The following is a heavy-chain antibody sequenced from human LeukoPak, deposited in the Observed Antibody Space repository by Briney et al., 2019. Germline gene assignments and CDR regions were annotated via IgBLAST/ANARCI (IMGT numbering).Heavy chain of an antibody. J-gene: IGHJ4*02. D-gene: IGHD3-22*01. CDR3: ARVRYYYDSSGLYYFDY. V-gene: IGHV3-53*01. CDR2: IYSWGST. Sequence: GGSLTLSCAASGLTLSSNYMRWVRQAPGEGLEWVSDIYSWGSTYYADSVKGRFTISRDNSKNTLYLQMNSLRAEDTAVYYCARVRYYYDSSGLYYFDYWGQGALVTDSS. CDR1: GLTLSSNY.